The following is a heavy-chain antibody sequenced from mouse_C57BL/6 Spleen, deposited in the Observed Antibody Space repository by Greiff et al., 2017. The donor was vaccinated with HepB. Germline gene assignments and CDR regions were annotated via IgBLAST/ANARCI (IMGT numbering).Heavy chain of an antibody. CDR3: ARRRGSSYAMDY. J-gene: IGHJ4*01. Sequence: EVMLVESGGGLVKPGGSLKLSCAASGFTFSDYGMHWVRQAPEKGLEWVAYISSGSSTIYYADTVKGRFTISRDNAKNTLFLQMTSLRTEDTTMYYCARRRGSSYAMDYWGQGTSVTVSS. CDR2: ISSGSSTI. D-gene: IGHD1-1*01. V-gene: IGHV5-17*01. CDR1: GFTFSDYG.